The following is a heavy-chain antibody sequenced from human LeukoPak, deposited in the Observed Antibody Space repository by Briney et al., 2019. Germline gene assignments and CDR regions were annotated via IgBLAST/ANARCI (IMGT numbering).Heavy chain of an antibody. D-gene: IGHD2-15*01. CDR3: ARGGIGYCSGGSCPMAFDI. J-gene: IGHJ3*02. V-gene: IGHV1-2*02. CDR1: GYTFTGYY. CDR2: INPNSGGT. Sequence: GASVKVSCTASGYTFTGYYMHWVRQAPGQGLEWMGWINPNSGGTNYAQKFQGRVTMTRDTSISTAYMELSRLRSDDTAVYYCARGGIGYCSGGSCPMAFDIWGQGTMVTVSS.